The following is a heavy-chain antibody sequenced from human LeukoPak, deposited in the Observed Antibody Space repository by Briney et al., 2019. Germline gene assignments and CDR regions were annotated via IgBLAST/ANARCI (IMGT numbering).Heavy chain of an antibody. CDR1: GFTFSSYG. D-gene: IGHD3-16*01. V-gene: IGHV3-23*01. CDR2: IGPSATST. Sequence: GGSLRLSCAASGFTFSSYGVNWVRQAPGMGLEWVSGIGPSATSTYYADSVKGRFTISRDNSKNTVYLQMNSLRADDTAVYYCAKDWAWGWFDPWGQGTLVTVSS. J-gene: IGHJ5*02. CDR3: AKDWAWGWFDP.